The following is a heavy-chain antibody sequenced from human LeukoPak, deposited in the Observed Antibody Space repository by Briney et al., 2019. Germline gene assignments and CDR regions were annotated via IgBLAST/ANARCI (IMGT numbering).Heavy chain of an antibody. CDR1: GYDFINYG. CDR3: ARERGGNDYLDY. D-gene: IGHD4/OR15-4a*01. J-gene: IGHJ4*02. CDR2: ISAYSGKT. Sequence: ASVKVSCKASGYDFINYGISWVRQAPGQGLEWMGYISAYSGKTSYVQKFQGRVIMTTDTSTTTTYMELKSLRSDDTAVYYCARERGGNDYLDYWGQGTLVTVSS. V-gene: IGHV1-18*01.